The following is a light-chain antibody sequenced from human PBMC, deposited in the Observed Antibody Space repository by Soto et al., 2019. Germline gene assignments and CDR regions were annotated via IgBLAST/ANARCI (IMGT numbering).Light chain of an antibody. CDR2: GNN. Sequence: QSALTQPPSASGTPGQTFTISCTGSSSNIGAGYDVHWYQQLPGRAPQLLIFGNNNRPSGVPGRFSGSKSGTSASLAIAGLQVEDEADYYCQSYDSSLGGFWVFGGGTKVTVL. CDR1: SSNIGAGYD. CDR3: QSYDSSLGGFWV. J-gene: IGLJ3*02. V-gene: IGLV1-40*01.